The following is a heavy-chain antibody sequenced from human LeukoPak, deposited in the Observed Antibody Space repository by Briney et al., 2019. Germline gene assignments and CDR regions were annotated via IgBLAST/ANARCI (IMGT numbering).Heavy chain of an antibody. CDR1: GFTFSDYY. CDR3: ARTIVVVPAAWFDP. Sequence: GGSLRLSCAASGFTFSDYYMSWVRQAPGKGLEWVANIKQDGSEKYYVDSVKGRFTISRDNAKNSLYLQMNSLRAEDTAVYYCARTIVVVPAAWFDPWGQGTLVTVSS. CDR2: IKQDGSEK. V-gene: IGHV3-7*01. J-gene: IGHJ5*02. D-gene: IGHD2-2*01.